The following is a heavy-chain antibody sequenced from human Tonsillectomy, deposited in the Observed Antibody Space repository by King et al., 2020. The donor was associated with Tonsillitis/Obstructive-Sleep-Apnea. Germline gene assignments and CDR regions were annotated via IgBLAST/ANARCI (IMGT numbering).Heavy chain of an antibody. D-gene: IGHD5-12*01. CDR2: IYYSGST. CDR1: GGSISSSSYY. Sequence: QLPLQESGPGLVKPSETLSLTCTVSGGSISSSSYYWGWIRQPPGKGLEWIGSIYYSGSTYYNPSLKSRVTISVDTSKNQFSLKLSSVTAADTAVYYCARRGGYRSGCFDYWGQGTLVTVSS. CDR3: ARRGGYRSGCFDY. V-gene: IGHV4-39*01. J-gene: IGHJ4*02.